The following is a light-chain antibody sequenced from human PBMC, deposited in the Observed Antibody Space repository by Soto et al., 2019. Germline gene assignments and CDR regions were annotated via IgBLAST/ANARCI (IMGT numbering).Light chain of an antibody. J-gene: IGKJ4*01. CDR2: WAS. Sequence: DIVLTQSPAYLAVSLGERATINCNSSQSVLYSSNNNRNYLAWYQKKAGQPPKLLISWASTRESGVPDRFTGSGSGTDFTLTISSLQAEDVAVYYCQQYYDTPRALTFGGGTKVEI. CDR1: QSVLYSSNNNRNY. V-gene: IGKV4-1*01. CDR3: QQYYDTPRALT.